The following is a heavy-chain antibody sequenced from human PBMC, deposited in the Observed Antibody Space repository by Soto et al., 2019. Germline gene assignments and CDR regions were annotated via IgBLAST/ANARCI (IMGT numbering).Heavy chain of an antibody. CDR3: ARWSYLDY. CDR1: GFSFGSYA. J-gene: IGHJ4*02. V-gene: IGHV3-23*01. CDR2: ISGSDGKT. D-gene: IGHD3-3*01. Sequence: ESLRLSCAASGFSFGSYALSWVRQAPGKGLEWVSTISGSDGKTFYADSVKGRFSISRDTSQSTLYLQMNSLRADDTAMYYCARWSYLDYWGQGTRVTVSS.